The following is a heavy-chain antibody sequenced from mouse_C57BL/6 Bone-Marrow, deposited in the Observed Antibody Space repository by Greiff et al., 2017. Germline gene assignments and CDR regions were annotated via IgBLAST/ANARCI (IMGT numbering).Heavy chain of an antibody. CDR3: ARVDTTVVDRYYFDY. J-gene: IGHJ2*01. Sequence: QVQLQQPGAELVMPGASVKLSCKASGYTFTSYWMHWVKQRPGQGLEWIGEIDPSDSYTNYNQKCKGKSTLTVDKSSSTAYMQLSSLTSEDSAVYYCARVDTTVVDRYYFDYGGQGTTPTVSA. CDR2: IDPSDSYT. V-gene: IGHV1-69*01. D-gene: IGHD1-1*01. CDR1: GYTFTSYW.